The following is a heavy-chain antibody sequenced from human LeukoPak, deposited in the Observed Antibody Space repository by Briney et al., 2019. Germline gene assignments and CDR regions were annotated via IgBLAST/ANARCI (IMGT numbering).Heavy chain of an antibody. V-gene: IGHV3-23*01. CDR3: AKRIQSAMATGY. J-gene: IGHJ4*02. Sequence: GGSLRLSCAASGFTFSSYAMTWVRQAPGKGLEWVSAISASGGSTYYADSVKGRFTISRDNSKNTLYLQMNSLRAEDTAVYYCAKRIQSAMATGYWGQGTLVTVSS. D-gene: IGHD5-18*01. CDR2: ISASGGST. CDR1: GFTFSSYA.